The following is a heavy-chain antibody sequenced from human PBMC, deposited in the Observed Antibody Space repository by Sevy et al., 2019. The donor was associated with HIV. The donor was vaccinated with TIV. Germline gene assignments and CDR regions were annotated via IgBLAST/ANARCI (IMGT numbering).Heavy chain of an antibody. V-gene: IGHV3-23*01. CDR2: ISGSGGST. Sequence: GGSLRLSCAASGFTFSSYAMSWVRQAPGKGLEWVSAISGSGGSTYYADSVKGRFTISRDNSKNTLYLQMNCLRAEDTAVYYCAKVLGLLFLSSAFDIWGQGTMVTVSS. CDR1: GFTFSSYA. CDR3: AKVLGLLFLSSAFDI. J-gene: IGHJ3*02. D-gene: IGHD5-12*01.